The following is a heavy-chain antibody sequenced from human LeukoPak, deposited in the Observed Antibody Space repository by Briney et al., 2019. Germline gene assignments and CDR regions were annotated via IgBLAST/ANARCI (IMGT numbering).Heavy chain of an antibody. CDR3: ARDRSIVVVPAAIGVERDAFDI. J-gene: IGHJ3*02. CDR2: IYHSGST. CDR1: GGSFSGYY. Sequence: SKTLSLTCAVYGGSFSGYYWGWIRQPPGKGLEWLGSIYHSGSTYYNPSLKSRVTISVDTSKNQFSLKLSSVTAADTAVYYCARDRSIVVVPAAIGVERDAFDIWGQGTMVTVSS. D-gene: IGHD2-2*01. V-gene: IGHV4-38-2*02.